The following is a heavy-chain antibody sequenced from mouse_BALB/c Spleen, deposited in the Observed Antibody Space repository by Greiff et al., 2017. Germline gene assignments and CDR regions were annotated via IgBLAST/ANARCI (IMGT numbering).Heavy chain of an antibody. CDR2: IWAGGST. J-gene: IGHJ4*01. CDR3: ARDRGRGDYYAMDY. CDR1: GFSLTSYG. Sequence: QVQLKQSGPGLVAPSQSLSITCTVSGFSLTSYGVHWVRQPPGKGLEWLGVIWAGGSTNYNPALMSRLSISKDNSKSQVFLKMNSLQTDDTAMYYCARDRGRGDYYAMDYWGQGTSVTVSS. D-gene: IGHD3-1*01. V-gene: IGHV2-9*02.